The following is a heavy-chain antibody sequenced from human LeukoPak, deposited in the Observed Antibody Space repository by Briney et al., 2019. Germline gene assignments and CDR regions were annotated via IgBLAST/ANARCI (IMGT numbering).Heavy chain of an antibody. CDR2: INPDGNKQ. J-gene: IGHJ4*02. V-gene: IGHV3-7*01. Sequence: MXWVRQXXGXGXEWVASINPDGNKQYSADSVKGRFTISRDNAENSLYLQMNSLRVEDTAFYYCARDLAYSRLDYWGQGMLVTVSS. D-gene: IGHD5-18*01. CDR3: ARDLAYSRLDY.